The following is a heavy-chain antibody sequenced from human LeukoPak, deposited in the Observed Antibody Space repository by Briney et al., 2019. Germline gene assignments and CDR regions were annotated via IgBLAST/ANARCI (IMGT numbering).Heavy chain of an antibody. V-gene: IGHV1-69*05. Sequence: ASVKISCKASGGTFSDFALSWLRQVPGQGLEWMGGILPVFGTPNYAQRFEGKVIITTDGSTTTGYIEISSLTSQDTALYYCASADDHWNDGFQYWGQGTLVTVSS. D-gene: IGHD1-1*01. CDR3: ASADDHWNDGFQY. CDR1: GGTFSDFA. J-gene: IGHJ4*02. CDR2: ILPVFGTP.